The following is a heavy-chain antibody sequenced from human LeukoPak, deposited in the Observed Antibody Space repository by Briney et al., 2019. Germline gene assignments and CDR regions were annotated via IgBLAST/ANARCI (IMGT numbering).Heavy chain of an antibody. CDR2: INPSGGST. Sequence: ASVKVSCKASGYTFTSYYMHWVRQAPGQGLEWMGIINPSGGSTSYAQKFQGRVTMTTDTSTSTAYMELRSLRSDDTAVYYCARDQDYGDYVPLLGYYYYGMDVWGQGTTVTVSS. CDR3: ARDQDYGDYVPLLGYYYYGMDV. D-gene: IGHD4-17*01. CDR1: GYTFTSYY. J-gene: IGHJ6*02. V-gene: IGHV1-46*01.